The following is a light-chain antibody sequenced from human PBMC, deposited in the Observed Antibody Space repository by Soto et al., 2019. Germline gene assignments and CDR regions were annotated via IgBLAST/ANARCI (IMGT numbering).Light chain of an antibody. J-gene: IGLJ2*01. CDR1: SSDVGGYNY. CDR2: DVS. Sequence: QSVLTQPASVSGSPGQSITISCTGTSSDVGGYNYVSWYQQHPGKAPKLMIYDVSNRPSGVSNRFSGSKSGNTASLTISGLQAEHEADYYCSSYPISSTRVFGGATKLTV. V-gene: IGLV2-14*01. CDR3: SSYPISSTRV.